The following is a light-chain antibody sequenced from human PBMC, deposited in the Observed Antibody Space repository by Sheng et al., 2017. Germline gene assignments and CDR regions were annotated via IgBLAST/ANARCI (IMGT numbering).Light chain of an antibody. CDR3: QQYYSFPWT. V-gene: IGKV1-39*01. J-gene: IGKJ1*01. CDR2: TTS. Sequence: DIQMTQSPSSLSASVGARVTVTCRASQSIIKYLNWYQQKPGKAPNLLIYTTSNLHSGVPSRFSGSGSGTDFTLTISCLQSEDFATYYCQQYYSFPWTFGQGTKVEIK. CDR1: QSIIKY.